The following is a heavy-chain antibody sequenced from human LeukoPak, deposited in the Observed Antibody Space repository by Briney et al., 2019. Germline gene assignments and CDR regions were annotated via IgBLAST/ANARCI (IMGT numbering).Heavy chain of an antibody. CDR3: ARRPAARPDRWFDP. Sequence: ASVKVSCKASGGTFSSYAISWVRQAPGQGLEWMGGIIPIFGTANYAQKFQGRVTITADESTGTAYMELSSLRSENTAVYYCARRPAARPDRWFDPWGQGTLVTVSS. CDR1: GGTFSSYA. CDR2: IIPIFGTA. J-gene: IGHJ5*02. V-gene: IGHV1-69*13. D-gene: IGHD6-6*01.